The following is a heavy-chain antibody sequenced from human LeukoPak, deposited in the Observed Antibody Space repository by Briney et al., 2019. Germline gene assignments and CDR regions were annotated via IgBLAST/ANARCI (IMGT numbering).Heavy chain of an antibody. Sequence: GGSLRLSCAASGFTVSSNYMSWVRQAPGKGLEWVSVIYSGGSTYYADSVKGRFTISRDNSKNTLYLQMNSLRAEDTAVYYCARDLRGYSGYDSGFDYWGQGTLVTVSS. CDR1: GFTVSSNY. D-gene: IGHD5-12*01. CDR2: IYSGGST. CDR3: ARDLRGYSGYDSGFDY. V-gene: IGHV3-53*01. J-gene: IGHJ4*02.